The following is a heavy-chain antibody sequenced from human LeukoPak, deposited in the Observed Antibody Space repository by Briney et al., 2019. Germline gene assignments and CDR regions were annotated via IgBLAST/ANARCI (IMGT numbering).Heavy chain of an antibody. Sequence: PGGPLRLSCAASGFTFSDYAMTWLPQIPGKGREGVSVISGGGDSTDYADSMKGRFTISRDNSKNTLYLQMNSLRAEDTALYYCAKLGCTGTICYANYWGQGTLVTVSS. J-gene: IGHJ4*02. CDR3: AKLGCTGTICYANY. CDR1: GFTFSDYA. V-gene: IGHV3-23*01. D-gene: IGHD2-2*01. CDR2: ISGGGDST.